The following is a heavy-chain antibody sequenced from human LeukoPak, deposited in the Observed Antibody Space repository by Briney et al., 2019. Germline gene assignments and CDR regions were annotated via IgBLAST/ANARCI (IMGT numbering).Heavy chain of an antibody. Sequence: GGSLRLSCAASGFSFSSYSMNWVRQAPGKGLEWVATMTRSRAIYYADSVKGLFTISRDNAKNSVYPQMNGLKDEDTAVYSCARAQTMFWEFDGFDIWGRGTKVTVSS. CDR2: MTRSRAI. J-gene: IGHJ3*02. CDR3: ARAQTMFWEFDGFDI. CDR1: GFSFSSYS. V-gene: IGHV3-69-1*01. D-gene: IGHD3-10*02.